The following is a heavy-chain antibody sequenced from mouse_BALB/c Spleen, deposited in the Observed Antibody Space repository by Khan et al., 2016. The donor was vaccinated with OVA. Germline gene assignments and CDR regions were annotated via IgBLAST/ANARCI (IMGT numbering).Heavy chain of an antibody. CDR2: INPSTAYT. Sequence: QVQLQQSGAELAKPGASVKMSCKASGYTFINYWILWVKQRPGQGLEWIGYINPSTAYTEYNQNFKDKATLTADKSSRTAYMQLSSLTSEVSAVYYCARRGLRWDFDYWGQGTTLTVSS. D-gene: IGHD1-1*01. J-gene: IGHJ2*01. CDR1: GYTFINYW. CDR3: ARRGLRWDFDY. V-gene: IGHV1-7*01.